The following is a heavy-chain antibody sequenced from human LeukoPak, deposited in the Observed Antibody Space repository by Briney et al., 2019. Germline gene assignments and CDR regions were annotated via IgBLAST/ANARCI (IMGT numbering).Heavy chain of an antibody. CDR2: IRYDGSNK. J-gene: IGHJ6*03. D-gene: IGHD4-11*01. CDR3: AKITATVTTYYYYYYMDV. V-gene: IGHV3-30*02. CDR1: GFTFSSYG. Sequence: PGGSLRLSCAASGFTFSSYGMHWVRQAPGKGLEWVAFIRYDGSNKYYADSVKGRFTISRDNSKNTLYLQMNSLRAEDTAVYYCAKITATVTTYYYYYYMDVWGKGTTVTVSS.